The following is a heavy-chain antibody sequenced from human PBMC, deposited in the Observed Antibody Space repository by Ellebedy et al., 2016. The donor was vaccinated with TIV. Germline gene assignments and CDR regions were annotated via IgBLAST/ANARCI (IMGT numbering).Heavy chain of an antibody. CDR2: ISYDGSNK. CDR1: GFTFSSFA. D-gene: IGHD1-14*01. J-gene: IGHJ4*02. CDR3: AKPAWITGTTGDY. Sequence: GGSLRLSXAASGFTFSSFAMHWVRQAPGKGLEWVAVISYDGSNKYYADSVKGRFTISRDNSKNTLYLQMNSLRAEDTAVYYCAKPAWITGTTGDYWGQGTLVTVSS. V-gene: IGHV3-30*18.